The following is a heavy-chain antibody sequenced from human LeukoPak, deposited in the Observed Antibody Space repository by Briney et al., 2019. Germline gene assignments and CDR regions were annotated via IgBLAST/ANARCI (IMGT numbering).Heavy chain of an antibody. Sequence: GGSLRLSCAASGFAFSSYSMNWVRQAPEKGLEWVSSISTSSSYRYYADAVKGRFTISRDNAKNSLYLQMHSLRAEDTAVYYCARAAGGYNYGPFDYWGQGTLVTVSS. CDR3: ARAAGGYNYGPFDY. D-gene: IGHD5-18*01. CDR2: ISTSSSYR. CDR1: GFAFSSYS. V-gene: IGHV3-21*01. J-gene: IGHJ4*02.